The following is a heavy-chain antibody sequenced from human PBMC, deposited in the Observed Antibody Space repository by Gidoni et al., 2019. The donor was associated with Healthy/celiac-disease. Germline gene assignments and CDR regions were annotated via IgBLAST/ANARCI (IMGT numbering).Heavy chain of an antibody. D-gene: IGHD6-13*01. CDR3: AKAPGIAAAGKGRAGYFDY. J-gene: IGHJ4*02. CDR2: ISGSGGST. V-gene: IGHV3-23*01. CDR1: GFTFSSYA. Sequence: EVQLLESGGGLVQPGGSLRLSCAASGFTFSSYAMSWVRQAPGKGLEWVSAISGSGGSTYYADSVKGRFTISRDNSKNTLYLQMNSLRAEDTAVYYCAKAPGIAAAGKGRAGYFDYWGQGTLVTVSS.